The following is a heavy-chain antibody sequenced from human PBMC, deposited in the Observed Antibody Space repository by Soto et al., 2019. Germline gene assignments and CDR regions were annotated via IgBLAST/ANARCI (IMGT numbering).Heavy chain of an antibody. V-gene: IGHV1-18*01. Sequence: ASVKVSCKASGYTFTSYGISWVRQAPGQGLEWMGWISAYNGNTNYAQKLQGRVTMTTDTSTSTAYMELRSLRSDDTAVYYCARDLELGSGSYYDYYYYGMDVWRQGTTVTVSS. J-gene: IGHJ6*02. CDR1: GYTFTSYG. D-gene: IGHD3-10*01. CDR3: ARDLELGSGSYYDYYYYGMDV. CDR2: ISAYNGNT.